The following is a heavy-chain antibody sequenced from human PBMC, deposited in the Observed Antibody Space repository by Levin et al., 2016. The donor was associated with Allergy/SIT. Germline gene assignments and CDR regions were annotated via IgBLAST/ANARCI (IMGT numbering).Heavy chain of an antibody. D-gene: IGHD2-8*02. V-gene: IGHV3-11*05. CDR1: GFNFGDYY. J-gene: IGHJ5*02. Sequence: GESLKISCAASGFNFGDYYMSWIRQAPGQGLEWLSYISSSSSHINYADSVKGRFTISRDNPKNSLYLQMHSLRAEDTAIYYCARERDCTGGGCNWFDPWGQGTLVTVSS. CDR2: ISSSSSHI. CDR3: ARERDCTGGGCNWFDP.